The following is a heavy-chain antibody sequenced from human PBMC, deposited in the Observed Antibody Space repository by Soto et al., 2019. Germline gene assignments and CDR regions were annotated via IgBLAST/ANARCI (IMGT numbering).Heavy chain of an antibody. CDR2: INPSGGST. V-gene: IGHV1-46*03. Sequence: ASVKVSCKASGYTFTSYYMRWVRQAPGQGLEWMGIINPSGGSTSYAQKFQGRVTMTRDTSTSTVYMELSSLRSEDTAVYYCASQSYSNYAGSYYYYYYYMDVWGKGTTVTVSS. J-gene: IGHJ6*03. D-gene: IGHD4-4*01. CDR3: ASQSYSNYAGSYYYYYYYMDV. CDR1: GYTFTSYY.